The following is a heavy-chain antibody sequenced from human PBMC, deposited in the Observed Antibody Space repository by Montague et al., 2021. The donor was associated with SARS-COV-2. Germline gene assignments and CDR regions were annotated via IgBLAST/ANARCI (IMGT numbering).Heavy chain of an antibody. CDR1: GFSLNTSGMC. CDR2: IDWDDDK. Sequence: PALVKPTQTLTLTCTFSGFSLNTSGMCVSWIRQPPGKALEWLARIDWDDDKYYSTSLRTRLTISKDTSKNQVVLTMTNMDPVDTATYYCAKETAAIGNPLFDSWGQGTLITVSS. V-gene: IGHV2-70*11. CDR3: AKETAAIGNPLFDS. J-gene: IGHJ4*02. D-gene: IGHD4-23*01.